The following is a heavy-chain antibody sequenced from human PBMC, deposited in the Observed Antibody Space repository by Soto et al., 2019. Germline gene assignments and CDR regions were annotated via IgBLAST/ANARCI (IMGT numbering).Heavy chain of an antibody. J-gene: IGHJ3*02. CDR3: AKAFTVTTFTGGGAFDI. Sequence: EVQLLESGGGLVQPGGSLRLSCAASGFTFSSYAMSWVRQAPGKGLEWVSAISGSGGSTYYADSVKGRFTISRDNAKNTLYLQMNSLRAEDTAVYYCAKAFTVTTFTGGGAFDIWGQGTMVTVSS. D-gene: IGHD4-17*01. CDR1: GFTFSSYA. V-gene: IGHV3-23*01. CDR2: ISGSGGST.